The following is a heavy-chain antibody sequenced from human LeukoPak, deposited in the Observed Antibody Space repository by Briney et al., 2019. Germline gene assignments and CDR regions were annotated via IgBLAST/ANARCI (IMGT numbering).Heavy chain of an antibody. V-gene: IGHV3-7*01. CDR3: ARDQAYATSGYRPWAFDI. J-gene: IGHJ3*02. CDR2: IKQDGSEK. Sequence: GGSLRLSCAASGFTFHTYWMSWVRQAPGKGLEWGANIKQDGSEKYYVDSVKGRFTISRDNAKNSLCVQMNSLRVEDTAVYYCARDQAYATSGYRPWAFDIWGQGTMVTVSS. CDR1: GFTFHTYW. D-gene: IGHD3-22*01.